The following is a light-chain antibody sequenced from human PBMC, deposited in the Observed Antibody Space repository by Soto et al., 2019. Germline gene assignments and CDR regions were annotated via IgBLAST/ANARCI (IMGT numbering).Light chain of an antibody. J-gene: IGKJ4*01. V-gene: IGKV3-15*01. CDR2: GAS. CDR3: QQYNDWLT. Sequence: EIVMTQSPDTLSVSPGERATFSCRASQSVSSNLAWYQQKPGQAPRLLIYGASTRATGIPARFSGSGSGTEFTLTISSLQSEDFVVYSCQQYNDWLTFGGGTKVEIK. CDR1: QSVSSN.